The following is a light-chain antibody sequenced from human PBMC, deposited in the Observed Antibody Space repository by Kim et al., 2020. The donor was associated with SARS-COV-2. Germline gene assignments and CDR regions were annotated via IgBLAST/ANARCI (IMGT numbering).Light chain of an antibody. CDR3: QAWDSSTVV. CDR1: TLGDKY. V-gene: IGLV3-1*01. J-gene: IGLJ2*01. Sequence: MAPGQTASITCSGDTLGDKYACWYQKKPGQSPVLVIYQDSKRPSGIPERFSGSNSGNTATLTISGTQAMDEADYYCQAWDSSTVVFGGGTQLTVL. CDR2: QDS.